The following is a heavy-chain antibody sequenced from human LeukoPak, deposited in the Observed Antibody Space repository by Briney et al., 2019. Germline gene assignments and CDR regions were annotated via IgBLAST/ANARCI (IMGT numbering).Heavy chain of an antibody. CDR2: IYYSGST. V-gene: IGHV4-39*01. CDR1: GGSISSSSYY. Sequence: SETLSLTCTVSGGSISSSSYYWGWIRQPPGKGLEWIGSIYYSGSTYYNPSLKSRVTISVDTSKNQFSLRLSSVTAADTAVYFCARTPLGAHSDFWGQGTLVTVSP. D-gene: IGHD3-16*01. J-gene: IGHJ4*02. CDR3: ARTPLGAHSDF.